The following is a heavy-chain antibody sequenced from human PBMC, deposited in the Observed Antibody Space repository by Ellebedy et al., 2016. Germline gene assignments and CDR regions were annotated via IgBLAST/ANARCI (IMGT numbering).Heavy chain of an antibody. D-gene: IGHD2-2*01. V-gene: IGHV1-69*13. Sequence: SVKVSXXASGDTFSSYAISWVRQAPGQGLEWMGGIIPIFGTANYAKKFQGRVTITADESTSTAYMELSSLRSEDTAVYYCASVVEDYYYMDVWGKGTTVTVSS. J-gene: IGHJ6*03. CDR1: GDTFSSYA. CDR2: IIPIFGTA. CDR3: ASVVEDYYYMDV.